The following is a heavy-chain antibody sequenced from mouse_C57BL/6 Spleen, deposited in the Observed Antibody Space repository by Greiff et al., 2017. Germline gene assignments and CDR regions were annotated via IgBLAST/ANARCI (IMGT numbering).Heavy chain of an antibody. CDR1: GYTFTSYW. CDR2: INPSNGGT. CDR3: ARESGRYYYAMDY. D-gene: IGHD1-1*01. V-gene: IGHV1-53*01. J-gene: IGHJ4*01. Sequence: VQLQQPGTELVKPGASVKLSCKASGYTFTSYWMHWVKQRPGQGLEWIGNINPSNGGTNYNEKFKSKATLTVDKSSSTAYMQLSSLTSEDSAVYYCARESGRYYYAMDYWGQGTSVTVSS.